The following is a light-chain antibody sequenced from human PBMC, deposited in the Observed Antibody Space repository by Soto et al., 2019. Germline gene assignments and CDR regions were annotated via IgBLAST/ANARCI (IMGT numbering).Light chain of an antibody. CDR1: QGVSTY. CDR3: QQRSNGRHT. V-gene: IGKV3-11*01. Sequence: EIVLTQSPATLSLSPGDRVTISCRASQGVSTYLAWYQQKPGKAPKLLIYDASTRPTGVPSRFSGSGSGTDFTLTISSLEPEDVAVYYCQQRSNGRHTFGQGTKVEIK. J-gene: IGKJ4*01. CDR2: DAS.